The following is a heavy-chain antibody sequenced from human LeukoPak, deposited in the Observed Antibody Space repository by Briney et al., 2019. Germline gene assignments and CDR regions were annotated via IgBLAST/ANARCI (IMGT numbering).Heavy chain of an antibody. V-gene: IGHV3-15*07. D-gene: IGHD3-3*02. CDR1: GFTYSNVW. J-gene: IGHJ4*02. Sequence: GGSLRLSCAASGFTYSNVWMNWVRQAPGKGLEWVGRIKTNAEGGTLDYTAPVKGRFTISRDDSKNTLYLQMDSLEVEDTGMYNCTTGIDDEGGYWGQGTLVTVSS. CDR2: IKTNAEGGTL. CDR3: TTGIDDEGGY.